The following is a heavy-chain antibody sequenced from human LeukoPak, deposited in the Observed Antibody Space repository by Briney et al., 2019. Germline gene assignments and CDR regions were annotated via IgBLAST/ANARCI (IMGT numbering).Heavy chain of an antibody. CDR3: ARAPGYGAAYYFDY. J-gene: IGHJ4*02. V-gene: IGHV3-30*04. CDR1: GFTFSKFA. CDR2: VSYDGSYK. D-gene: IGHD1-1*01. Sequence: GGSLRLSCAAAGFTFSKFAMHWVRQAPGKGLEWVAVVSYDGSYKYYADSVKGRFTISRDNSKNTLYLQMNSLRAEDTAVYYRARAPGYGAAYYFDYWGQGTLVTVSS.